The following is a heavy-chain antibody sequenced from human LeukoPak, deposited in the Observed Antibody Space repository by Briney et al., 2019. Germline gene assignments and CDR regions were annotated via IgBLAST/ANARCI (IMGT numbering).Heavy chain of an antibody. J-gene: IGHJ3*02. CDR1: GFTVSTNY. Sequence: GSLSLSCAASGFTVSTNYMSWVRQAPGKGLEWVSLIHTGGRTYYADSVKGRFTISRDSSKNTLYLQMNSLTAEDTAVYHCAREPDLLDAFDIWGQGTMVTVSS. CDR2: IHTGGRT. V-gene: IGHV3-53*01. CDR3: AREPDLLDAFDI.